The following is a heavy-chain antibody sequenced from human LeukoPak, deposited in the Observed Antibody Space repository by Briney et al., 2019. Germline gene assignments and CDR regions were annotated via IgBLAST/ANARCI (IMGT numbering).Heavy chain of an antibody. CDR3: TRDGPSGSSYYYYYMDV. Sequence: GGSLRLSCTASGFTFGDYAMSWVRQAPGKGLEGVGFIRSKAYGGTTEYAASVKGRFTISRDDSKSIAYLQMNSLKTEDTAVYYCTRDGPSGSSYYYYYMDVWGKGTTVTVSS. CDR2: IRSKAYGGTT. CDR1: GFTFGDYA. V-gene: IGHV3-49*04. D-gene: IGHD1-26*01. J-gene: IGHJ6*03.